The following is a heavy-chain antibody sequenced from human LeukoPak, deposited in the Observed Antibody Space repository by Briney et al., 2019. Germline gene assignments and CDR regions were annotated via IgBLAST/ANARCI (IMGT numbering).Heavy chain of an antibody. V-gene: IGHV3-23*01. CDR2: ISGSGTNT. Sequence: GGSLRLSCAASGFTFSSYGMSWVRQAPGKGLEWVSVISGSGTNTYYADSVKGRFTISRDNSKNTLYLQMGSLRAEDMAVYYCAREIAVAGLDYWGQGTLVTVSS. D-gene: IGHD6-19*01. CDR1: GFTFSSYG. J-gene: IGHJ4*02. CDR3: AREIAVAGLDY.